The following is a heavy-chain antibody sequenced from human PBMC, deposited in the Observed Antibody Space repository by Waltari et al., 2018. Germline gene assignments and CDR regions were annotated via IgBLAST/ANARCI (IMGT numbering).Heavy chain of an antibody. CDR1: GGTFSSYA. D-gene: IGHD2-8*01. CDR3: ARDGVTSLARDYYYGMDV. CDR2: IIPIFGTA. V-gene: IGHV1-69*05. J-gene: IGHJ6*02. Sequence: QVQLVQSGAEVKKPGSSVKVSCKASGGTFSSYAISRVRPAPGQGLEWMGGIIPIFGTANYAQKFQGRVTITTDESTSTAYMELSSLRSEDTAVYYCARDGVTSLARDYYYGMDVWGQGTTVTVSS.